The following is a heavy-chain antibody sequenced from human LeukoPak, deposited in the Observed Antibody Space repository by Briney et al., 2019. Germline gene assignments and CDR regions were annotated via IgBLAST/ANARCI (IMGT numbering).Heavy chain of an antibody. D-gene: IGHD3-3*01. V-gene: IGHV4-39*07. J-gene: IGHJ4*02. Sequence: SETLSLTCTVSGGSISSSSYYWGWIRQPPGKGLEWIGIIYYSGSTYYNPSLKSRVTVSVDKSKNQVFLKLSSVTAADTAVYYCARGGFLEWLLLGDYWGQGTLVSVSS. CDR1: GGSISSSSYY. CDR2: IYYSGST. CDR3: ARGGFLEWLLLGDY.